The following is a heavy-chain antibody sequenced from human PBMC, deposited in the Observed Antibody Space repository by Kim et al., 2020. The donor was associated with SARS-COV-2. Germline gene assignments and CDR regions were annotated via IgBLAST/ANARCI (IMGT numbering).Heavy chain of an antibody. V-gene: IGHV3-23*01. CDR1: RFTFSSYA. Sequence: GGSLRLSCAASRFTFSSYAMSWVRQAPGKGLEWVSGISSSGGNTYYADSVKGRFTISRDNSKDTLYLQMNSLRAEDTAIYYCAKGGYCSSRITCPGKNWFDPWGQGTLVTVSS. D-gene: IGHD2-2*01. CDR2: ISSSGGNT. CDR3: AKGGYCSSRITCPGKNWFDP. J-gene: IGHJ5*02.